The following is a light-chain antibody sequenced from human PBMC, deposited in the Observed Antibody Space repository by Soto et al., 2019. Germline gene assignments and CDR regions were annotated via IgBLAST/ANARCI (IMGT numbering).Light chain of an antibody. V-gene: IGLV2-8*01. CDR3: SSYAGSNSVV. CDR2: EVS. Sequence: QSALTQPPSASGSPGQSVTISCTGTSRDVGSYNYVSWYQQHPGKAPKLMIYEVSKRPSGVPDRFSGSKSGNTASLTVSGLQPEDEADYYCSSYAGSNSVVFGGGTQLTVL. J-gene: IGLJ3*02. CDR1: SRDVGSYNY.